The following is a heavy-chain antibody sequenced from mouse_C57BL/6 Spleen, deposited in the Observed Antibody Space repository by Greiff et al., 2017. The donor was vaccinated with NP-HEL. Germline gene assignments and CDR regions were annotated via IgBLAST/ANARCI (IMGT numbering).Heavy chain of an antibody. CDR3: ARSDYGVTTGAMDY. CDR2: INPGSGGT. Sequence: QVHVKQSGAELVRPGTSVKVSCKASGYAFTNYLIEWVKQRPGQGLEWIGVINPGSGGTNYNEKFKGKATLTADKSSSTAYMQLSSLTSEDSAVYFCARSDYGVTTGAMDYWGQGTSVTVSS. V-gene: IGHV1-54*01. CDR1: GYAFTNYL. D-gene: IGHD2-2*01. J-gene: IGHJ4*01.